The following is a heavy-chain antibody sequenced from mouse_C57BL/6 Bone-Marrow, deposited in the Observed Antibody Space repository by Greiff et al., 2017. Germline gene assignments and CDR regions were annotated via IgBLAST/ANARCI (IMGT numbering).Heavy chain of an antibody. CDR2: IWSGGST. CDR3: SREGDGSSPHWYFDV. CDR1: GFSLTSYG. V-gene: IGHV2-2*01. D-gene: IGHD1-1*01. Sequence: VQLQQSGPGLVQPSQSLSITCTVSGFSLTSYGVHWVRQSPGKGLEWLGVIWSGGSTDYNAAFISRLSISKDNSKGQVFFRMNSLQADDTAIYYCSREGDGSSPHWYFDVWGTGTTVTVSS. J-gene: IGHJ1*03.